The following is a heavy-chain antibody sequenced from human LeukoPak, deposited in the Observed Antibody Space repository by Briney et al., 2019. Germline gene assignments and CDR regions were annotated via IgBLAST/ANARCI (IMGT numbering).Heavy chain of an antibody. CDR2: IYTSGST. CDR1: GGSISSYY. Sequence: SEALSLTCTVSGGSISSYYWSWIRQPPGKGLEWIGRIYTSGSTNYNPSLKSRVTMSVDTSKNQFSLKLSSVTAADTAVYYCARVSSSSSSPRVYYYYMDVWGKGTTVTVSS. V-gene: IGHV4-4*07. J-gene: IGHJ6*03. D-gene: IGHD2-2*01. CDR3: ARVSSSSSSPRVYYYYMDV.